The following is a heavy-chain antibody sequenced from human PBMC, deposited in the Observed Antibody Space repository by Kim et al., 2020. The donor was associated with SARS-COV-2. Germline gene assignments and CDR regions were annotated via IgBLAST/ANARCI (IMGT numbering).Heavy chain of an antibody. J-gene: IGHJ2*01. CDR1: GYTFTSYA. CDR3: ARDPQWLVHRYFDL. Sequence: ASVKVSCKASGYTFTSYAMNWVRQAPGQGLEWMGWINTNTGNPTYAQGFTGRFVFSLDTSVSTAYLQISSLKAEDTAVYYCARDPQWLVHRYFDLWGRGTLVTVSS. CDR2: INTNTGNP. V-gene: IGHV7-4-1*02. D-gene: IGHD6-19*01.